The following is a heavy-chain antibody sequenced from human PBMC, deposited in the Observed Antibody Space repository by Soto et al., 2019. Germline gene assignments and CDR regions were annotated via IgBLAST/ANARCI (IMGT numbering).Heavy chain of an antibody. D-gene: IGHD4-17*01. Sequence: GGSLRLSCAASGFTFSSYGMHWVRQAPGKGLEWVAVISYDGSNKYYADSVKGRFTISRDNSKNTLYLQMNSLRAEDTAVYYCAKNGLGCGMDVWSQGTTVTVP. CDR3: AKNGLGCGMDV. CDR2: ISYDGSNK. CDR1: GFTFSSYG. V-gene: IGHV3-30*18. J-gene: IGHJ6*02.